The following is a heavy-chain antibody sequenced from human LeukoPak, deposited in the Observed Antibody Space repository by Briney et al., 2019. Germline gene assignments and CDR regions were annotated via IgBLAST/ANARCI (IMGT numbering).Heavy chain of an antibody. CDR3: ARALDSSGYYLPDC. D-gene: IGHD3-22*01. Sequence: ASVKVSCKASGYTFTGYYMHWVRQAPGQGLEWMGWINPNSGGTNYAQKFQGRVTMTRDTSISTAYMELSRLRSEDTAVYYCARALDSSGYYLPDCWGQGTLVTVSS. V-gene: IGHV1-2*02. CDR2: INPNSGGT. J-gene: IGHJ4*02. CDR1: GYTFTGYY.